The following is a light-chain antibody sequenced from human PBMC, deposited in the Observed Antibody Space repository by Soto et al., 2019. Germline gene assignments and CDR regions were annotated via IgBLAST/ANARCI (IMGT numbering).Light chain of an antibody. CDR3: CSYAGSSTFEV. J-gene: IGLJ3*02. Sequence: QSALTQPASVSGSPGQSITISCTGTSSDVGSYNLVSWYQQYPGKAPKLMIYEVSKRPSGVSNRFSGSKSGNTASLTISGLQAEDEADYYCCSYAGSSTFEVFGGGTKVTV. CDR1: SSDVGSYNL. V-gene: IGLV2-23*02. CDR2: EVS.